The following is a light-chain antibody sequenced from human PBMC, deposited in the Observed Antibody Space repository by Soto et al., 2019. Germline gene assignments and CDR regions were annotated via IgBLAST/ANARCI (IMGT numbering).Light chain of an antibody. CDR2: AAS. Sequence: IRMTQSPSSLSASTGDRVTITCRASQGISSFLAWYQQKPGKAPKLLIYAASTLQSGVPSRFSGSGSGTEFTLTISSLQPDDFATYYCQQYNSYRWTFGQGTKVDIK. J-gene: IGKJ1*01. V-gene: IGKV1-8*01. CDR3: QQYNSYRWT. CDR1: QGISSF.